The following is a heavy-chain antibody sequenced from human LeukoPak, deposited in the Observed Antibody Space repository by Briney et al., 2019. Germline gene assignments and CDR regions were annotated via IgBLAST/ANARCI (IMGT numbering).Heavy chain of an antibody. CDR2: ISSSGSTI. V-gene: IGHV3-11*04. D-gene: IGHD2-2*01. CDR3: ARATLVVNAFDI. J-gene: IGHJ3*02. Sequence: GGSLRLSCAASGFTFSDYYMSWIRQAPGKGPEWVSYISSSGSTIYYADSVKGRFTISRDNAKNSLYLQMNSLRAEDTAVYYCARATLVVNAFDIWGQGTMVTVSS. CDR1: GFTFSDYY.